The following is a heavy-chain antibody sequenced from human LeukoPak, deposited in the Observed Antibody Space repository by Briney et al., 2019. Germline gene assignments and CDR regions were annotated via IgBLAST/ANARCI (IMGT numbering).Heavy chain of an antibody. V-gene: IGHV3-23*01. Sequence: GGSLRLSCAASGFTFSSYAMSWVRQAPGRGLEWVSGISDSGGNTYYADSVKGRFTIPRDNSKNTLYLQMNSLRVEDTAVYYCAKAIYSYGSRWFDPWGQGTLVSVSS. CDR3: AKAIYSYGSRWFDP. CDR2: ISDSGGNT. CDR1: GFTFSSYA. J-gene: IGHJ5*02. D-gene: IGHD5-18*01.